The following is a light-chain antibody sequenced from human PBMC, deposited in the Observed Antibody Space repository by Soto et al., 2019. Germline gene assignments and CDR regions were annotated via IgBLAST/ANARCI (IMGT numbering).Light chain of an antibody. CDR3: QSYDSSLSGAV. CDR2: EVS. V-gene: IGLV2-8*01. Sequence: QSALTQPPSASGSPGQSVTISCTGTSSDVGGYNYVSWYQQHPGKAPKLMISEVSKRPSGVPDRFSGSKSGTSASLAITGLQAEDEADYYCQSYDSSLSGAVFGGGTQLTVL. J-gene: IGLJ7*01. CDR1: SSDVGGYNY.